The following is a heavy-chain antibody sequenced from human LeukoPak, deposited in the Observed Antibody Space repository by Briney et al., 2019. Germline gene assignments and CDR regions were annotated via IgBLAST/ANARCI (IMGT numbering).Heavy chain of an antibody. CDR2: ISGSGDNT. Sequence: PGGSLRLSCAASGFIFSGFVMSRVRRTPGKGLEWVSGISGSGDNTLYADSVKGRFTISRDNSKNTLYLEMNSLRAEDTAIYYCAKMKGHPLPKYYMDVWGQGTTVTVSS. CDR3: AKMKGHPLPKYYMDV. CDR1: GFIFSGFV. D-gene: IGHD1-26*01. V-gene: IGHV3-23*01. J-gene: IGHJ6*01.